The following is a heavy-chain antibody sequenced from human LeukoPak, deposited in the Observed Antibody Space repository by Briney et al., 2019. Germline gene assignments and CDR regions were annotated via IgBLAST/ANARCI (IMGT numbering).Heavy chain of an antibody. V-gene: IGHV1-58*02. D-gene: IGHD6-13*01. Sequence: GTSVKVSCKASGFTFSSSAMQWVRQARGQRLEWIGWIVVGSGNTNYAQKFQERVTITRDMSTNTTYMELSSLRSEDKAVYYCAAAPGIAARPSGDLWGRGTLVTVSS. CDR2: IVVGSGNT. CDR1: GFTFSSSA. J-gene: IGHJ2*01. CDR3: AAAPGIAARPSGDL.